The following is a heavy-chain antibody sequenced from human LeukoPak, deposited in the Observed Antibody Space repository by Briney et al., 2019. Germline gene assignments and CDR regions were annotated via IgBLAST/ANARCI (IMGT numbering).Heavy chain of an antibody. V-gene: IGHV4-38-2*01. CDR2: IYHSGTT. J-gene: IGHJ4*02. D-gene: IGHD5-18*01. Sequence: PSETLSLTCAVSGYSISSGYSWVWIRQSPARGLEWIGDIYHSGTTYYDPSLKSRLTISVDTSTNPFSLKLSPVTAADTAVYYCARRDTSMVYFDYWGQGVLVTVSS. CDR3: ARRDTSMVYFDY. CDR1: GYSISSGYS.